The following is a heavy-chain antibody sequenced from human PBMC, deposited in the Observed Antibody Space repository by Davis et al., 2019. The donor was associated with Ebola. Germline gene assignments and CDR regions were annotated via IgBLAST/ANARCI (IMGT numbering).Heavy chain of an antibody. D-gene: IGHD3-10*01. CDR3: ARPIYDSGTYYGETSYYYGMDV. Sequence: PGGSLRLSCAASGFNFSSYGMHWVRLAPGKGLEWVAVIWVDGSKKYYADSVKDRFTISRDNSKKTLFLQMNSLRVEDSAVYYCARPIYDSGTYYGETSYYYGMDVWGKGTTVTVSS. J-gene: IGHJ6*04. V-gene: IGHV3-33*01. CDR2: IWVDGSKK. CDR1: GFNFSSYG.